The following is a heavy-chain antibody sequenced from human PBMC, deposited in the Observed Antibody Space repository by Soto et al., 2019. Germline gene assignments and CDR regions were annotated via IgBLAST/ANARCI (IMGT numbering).Heavy chain of an antibody. J-gene: IGHJ6*03. V-gene: IGHV1-69*02. CDR3: ARADYYGSGSYQNYYYYMDV. CDR2: IIPILGIA. D-gene: IGHD3-10*01. CDR1: GGTFSSYT. Sequence: SVKVSCKASGGTFSSYTISWVRQAPGQGLEWMGRIIPILGIANYAQKFQGRVTITADKSTSTAYMELSSLRSEDTAVYYCARADYYGSGSYQNYYYYMDVWGKGTTVTVSS.